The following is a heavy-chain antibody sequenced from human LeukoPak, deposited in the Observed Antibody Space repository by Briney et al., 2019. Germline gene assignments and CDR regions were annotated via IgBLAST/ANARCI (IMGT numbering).Heavy chain of an antibody. J-gene: IGHJ6*03. CDR1: GGTFSSYA. V-gene: IGHV1-69*05. D-gene: IGHD2-15*01. CDR2: IIPIFGTA. CDR3: AREGYCSGGSCPEATDYYYYMDV. Sequence: SVKVSCKASGGTFSSYAISWVRQAPGQGLEWMGGIIPIFGTANYAQKFQGRVTITTDESTSTAYMELSSLRSEDTAVYYCAREGYCSGGSCPEATDYYYYMDVWGKGTTVTVSS.